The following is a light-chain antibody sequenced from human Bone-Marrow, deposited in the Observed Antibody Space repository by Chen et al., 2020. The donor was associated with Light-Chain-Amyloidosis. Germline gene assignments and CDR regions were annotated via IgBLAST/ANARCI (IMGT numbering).Light chain of an antibody. J-gene: IGKJ4*01. CDR1: QTISSNY. Sequence: EIVLTQSPGTLSLSPGEGANLSCRASQTISSNYLTWYQQKFGQAHRLLIYGSSSRTTGIPDRFTGSGSGTDFTLTINRLEPEDFAMYYCPQYGTSPLTVGGGTKVEIK. CDR2: GSS. CDR3: PQYGTSPLT. V-gene: IGKV3-20*01.